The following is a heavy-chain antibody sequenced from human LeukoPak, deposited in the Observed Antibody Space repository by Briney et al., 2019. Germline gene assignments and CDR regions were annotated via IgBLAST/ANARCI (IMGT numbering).Heavy chain of an antibody. D-gene: IGHD3-16*01. Sequence: SETLSLTCAVSGYSISTGYYWAWIRQPPGKGLEWIGSIYHSGSTYYNPSLKSRVITSVDTPKNQFSLKMTSVTAADTAVYYCARLFWGIGAFDIWGQGTMVTVSS. CDR1: GYSISTGYY. CDR2: IYHSGST. V-gene: IGHV4-38-2*01. CDR3: ARLFWGIGAFDI. J-gene: IGHJ3*02.